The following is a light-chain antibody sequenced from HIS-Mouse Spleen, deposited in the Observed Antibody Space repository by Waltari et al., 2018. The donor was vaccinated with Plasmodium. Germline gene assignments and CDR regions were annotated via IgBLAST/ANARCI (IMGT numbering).Light chain of an antibody. CDR2: DNK. CDR3: GTWDSSLSAGVV. V-gene: IGLV1-51*01. J-gene: IGLJ2*01. Sequence: QSVLTQPPSVSAAPGQKVTISCSGSSSNIGNNYVSWYQQLPGTAPKLPIYDNKKRPSGIPDRFSGSKSGTSATLGITGLQTGDEADYYCGTWDSSLSAGVVFGGGTKLTVL. CDR1: SSNIGNNY.